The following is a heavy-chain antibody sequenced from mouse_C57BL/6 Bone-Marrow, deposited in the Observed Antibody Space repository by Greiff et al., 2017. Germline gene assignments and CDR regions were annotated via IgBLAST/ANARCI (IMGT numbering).Heavy chain of an antibody. CDR1: GFSLTSYG. CDR2: IWSGGST. D-gene: IGHD1-1*01. J-gene: IGHJ1*03. V-gene: IGHV2-2*01. CDR3: ASLRYWYFDV. Sequence: QVHVKQSGPGLVQPSQSLSITCTVSGFSLTSYGVHWVRQSPGKGLEWLGVIWSGGSTDYNAAFISRLSISKDNSKSQVFFKMNSLQADDTAIYYCASLRYWYFDVWGTGTTVTVSS.